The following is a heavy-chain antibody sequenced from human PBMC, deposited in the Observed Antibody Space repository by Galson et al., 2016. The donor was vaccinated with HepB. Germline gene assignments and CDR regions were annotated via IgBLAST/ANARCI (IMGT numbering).Heavy chain of an antibody. J-gene: IGHJ6*02. CDR3: ARGGSQGGMDV. Sequence: SVKVSCKASGGTFRRYAISWVRQAPGQGLEWMGWISAYNGNTNYAQKLQGRVTMTTDTSTSTVYMELRSLRSDDTAVYYCARGGSQGGMDVWGLGTTVTVSS. V-gene: IGHV1-18*01. CDR2: ISAYNGNT. D-gene: IGHD1-26*01. CDR1: GGTFRRYA.